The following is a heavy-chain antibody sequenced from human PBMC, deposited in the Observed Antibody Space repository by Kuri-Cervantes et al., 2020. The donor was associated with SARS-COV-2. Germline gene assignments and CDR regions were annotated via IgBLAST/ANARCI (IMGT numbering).Heavy chain of an antibody. CDR2: IGAYNGNT. V-gene: IGHV1-18*01. CDR1: GYTFTSYG. Sequence: ASVKVSCKASGYTFTSYGISWVRQAPGQGLEWMGWIGAYNGNTNYAQKLQGRVTMTTDTSTSTAYMELRSLRSDDTAVYYCARTGGYSSSWYQPRDYYYYYMDVWGKGTTVTVSS. CDR3: ARTGGYSSSWYQPRDYYYYYMDV. J-gene: IGHJ6*03. D-gene: IGHD6-13*01.